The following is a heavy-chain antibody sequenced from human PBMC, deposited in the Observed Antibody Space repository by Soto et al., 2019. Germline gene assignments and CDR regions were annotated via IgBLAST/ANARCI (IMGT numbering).Heavy chain of an antibody. Sequence: SETLSLTCTVSGGSISSYYWSWIRQPPGKGLEWIGYIYYSGSTNYNPSLKSRVTISVDTSKNQFSLKLSSVTAADTAVYYCARTPYYDILTGYYPWDYYYYMDVWGKGTTVTVSS. J-gene: IGHJ6*03. CDR2: IYYSGST. CDR3: ARTPYYDILTGYYPWDYYYYMDV. CDR1: GGSISSYY. V-gene: IGHV4-59*01. D-gene: IGHD3-9*01.